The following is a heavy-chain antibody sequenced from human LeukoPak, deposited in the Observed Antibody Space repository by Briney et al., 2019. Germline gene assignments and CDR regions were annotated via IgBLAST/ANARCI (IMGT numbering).Heavy chain of an antibody. Sequence: PGGPLRLSCAVSGFTFTDYWMNWVRQAPGKGLEWVASIRQDGGEKSYVDSVKGRFTISRDNTKSSLYLQINSLRAEDTAVYYCARDGTAAGLYFDLWGQGTLVTVSS. CDR3: ARDGTAAGLYFDL. CDR2: IRQDGGEK. D-gene: IGHD6-13*01. J-gene: IGHJ4*01. CDR1: GFTFTDYW. V-gene: IGHV3-7*01.